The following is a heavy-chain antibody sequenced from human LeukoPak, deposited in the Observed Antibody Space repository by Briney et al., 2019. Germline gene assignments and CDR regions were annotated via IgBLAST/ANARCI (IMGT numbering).Heavy chain of an antibody. CDR1: GGSISSGGYY. V-gene: IGHV4-31*03. CDR2: IYYSGST. Sequence: PSETLSLTCTVSGGSISSGGYYWSWIRQHPGKGLEWIGYIYYSGSTYYNPSLKSRVTISVDTSKNQFSLKLSSVTAADTAVYYCARLVGAIYYFDYWGQGTLVTVSS. J-gene: IGHJ4*02. CDR3: ARLVGAIYYFDY. D-gene: IGHD1-26*01.